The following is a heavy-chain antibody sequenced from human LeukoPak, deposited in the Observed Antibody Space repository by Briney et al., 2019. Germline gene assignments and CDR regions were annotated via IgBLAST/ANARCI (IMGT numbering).Heavy chain of an antibody. J-gene: IGHJ4*02. Sequence: GGSLRLSCAASGFTFSSFDMHWVRQATGKGLEWVSAIGTAGDTYYPGSVKGRFTISRENAKNSLYLQMNSLRAGDTAVYYCARYSSSSSFDYWGQGTLVTVSS. CDR3: ARYSSSSSFDY. CDR2: IGTAGDT. CDR1: GFTFSSFD. D-gene: IGHD6-13*01. V-gene: IGHV3-13*01.